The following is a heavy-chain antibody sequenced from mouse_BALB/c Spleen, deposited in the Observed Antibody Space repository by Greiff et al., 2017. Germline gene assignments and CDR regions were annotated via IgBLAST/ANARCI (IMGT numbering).Heavy chain of an antibody. Sequence: QVQLKQSGPGLVQPSQSLSITCTVSGFSLTSYGVHWVRQSPGKGLEWLGVLWSGGSTDYNAAFISRLSISKDNSKSQVFFKMNSLQANDTAIYYCARKWGHYGSSAWFAYWGQGTLVTVSA. J-gene: IGHJ3*01. CDR1: GFSLTSYG. D-gene: IGHD1-1*01. CDR3: ARKWGHYGSSAWFAY. CDR2: LWSGGST. V-gene: IGHV2-2*02.